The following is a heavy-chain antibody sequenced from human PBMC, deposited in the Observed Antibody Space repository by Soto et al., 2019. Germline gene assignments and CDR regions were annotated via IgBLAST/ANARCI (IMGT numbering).Heavy chain of an antibody. CDR2: ISGSGSST. Sequence: GSLRLSCAVSGFTFDTYAMSWVRQAPGKGLEWVSTISGSGSSTYYADSVKGRFTISRDNSKDTLYLQMNSLRAEDTALYYCAKSPIRTNCPLDYWGQGTLVTVSS. V-gene: IGHV3-23*01. CDR3: AKSPIRTNCPLDY. D-gene: IGHD2-2*02. CDR1: GFTFDTYA. J-gene: IGHJ4*02.